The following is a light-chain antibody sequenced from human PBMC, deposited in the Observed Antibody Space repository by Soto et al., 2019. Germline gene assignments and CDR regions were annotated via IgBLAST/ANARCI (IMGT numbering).Light chain of an antibody. J-gene: IGLJ3*02. Sequence: QSVLTQPPSASGTPGQRVTISCSGSSSNIGSNTVNWYHQLPGTAPKLLIYSNNQRPSGVPDRFSGSKSGTSASLAISGLQSEDEADYYCAAWDDSLNGGVFGGGTKVTVL. CDR3: AAWDDSLNGGV. CDR1: SSNIGSNT. CDR2: SNN. V-gene: IGLV1-44*01.